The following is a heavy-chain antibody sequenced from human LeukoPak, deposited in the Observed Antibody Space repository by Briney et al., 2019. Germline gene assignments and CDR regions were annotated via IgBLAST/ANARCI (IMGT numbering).Heavy chain of an antibody. V-gene: IGHV1-18*01. Sequence: GASVKVSCKASGYTFTSYGISWVRQAPGQGLEWMGWISGYNGNTNYAQKFQGRVTMSTDTSTSTAYMELRGLRFDDTAIYYCAKDWHILTGRNCFDPWGQGTLVTVSS. D-gene: IGHD3-9*01. CDR3: AKDWHILTGRNCFDP. CDR1: GYTFTSYG. CDR2: ISGYNGNT. J-gene: IGHJ5*02.